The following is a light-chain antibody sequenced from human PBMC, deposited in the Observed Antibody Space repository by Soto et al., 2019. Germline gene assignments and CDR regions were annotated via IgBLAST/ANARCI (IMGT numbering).Light chain of an antibody. CDR2: EGT. Sequence: QSALTQPASVSGSPGQSITICCTETSSDVGTYNFVSWYQQHPGKAPKLMIYEGTKRPSGVSNRFSGSKSGNTASLTISGLQAEDEADYYCCSYGGSSTFVIFGGGTKLTVL. CDR1: SSDVGTYNF. V-gene: IGLV2-23*01. J-gene: IGLJ2*01. CDR3: CSYGGSSTFVI.